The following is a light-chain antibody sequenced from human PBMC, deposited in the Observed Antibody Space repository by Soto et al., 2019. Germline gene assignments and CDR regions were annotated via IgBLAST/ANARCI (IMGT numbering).Light chain of an antibody. CDR2: DAY. V-gene: IGKV1-33*01. Sequence: DIQMTQSPSSLSASVGDRVTIACQSSHDVSWNLNWFQQKPGEAPKLLIYDAYNLERGVPSRFSGSGSGTDFILTNSSLQPEDVATYYCQQYSSMLSFGGGTEVDLK. CDR1: HDVSWN. J-gene: IGKJ4*01. CDR3: QQYSSMLS.